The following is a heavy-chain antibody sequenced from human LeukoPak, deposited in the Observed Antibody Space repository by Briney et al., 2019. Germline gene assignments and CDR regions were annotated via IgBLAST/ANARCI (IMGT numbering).Heavy chain of an antibody. J-gene: IGHJ1*01. CDR2: INQDGGEK. CDR3: AKGGEQVTWNFQN. CDR1: GFTFTTYW. D-gene: IGHD1/OR15-1a*01. V-gene: IGHV3-7*01. Sequence: GGSLRLSCAASGFTFTTYWMGWVRQAPGKGLEWVANINQDGGEKYYVDSVKGRFTISRDNAKNSLYLQMNSLRAEDAAVYYCAKGGEQVTWNFQNWGQGTLVTVSS.